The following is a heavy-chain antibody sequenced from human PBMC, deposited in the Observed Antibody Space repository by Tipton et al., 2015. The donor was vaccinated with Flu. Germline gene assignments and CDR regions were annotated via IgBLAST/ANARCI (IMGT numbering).Heavy chain of an antibody. CDR1: GFAFNNYS. J-gene: IGHJ4*02. CDR2: INQGGTEK. Sequence: SLRLSCAASGFAFNNYSMAWVRQAPGKGLEWVGNINQGGTEKNYLDSMKGRFTFSRDNAKASLYLQLNSLRAEDTAVYYCTRAGRFSNFRYYYDLWGQGTLVTVSS. D-gene: IGHD2/OR15-2a*01. V-gene: IGHV3-7*01. CDR3: TRAGRFSNFRYYYDL.